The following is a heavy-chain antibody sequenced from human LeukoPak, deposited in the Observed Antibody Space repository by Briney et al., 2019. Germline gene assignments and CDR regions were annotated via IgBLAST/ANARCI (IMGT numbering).Heavy chain of an antibody. J-gene: IGHJ4*02. CDR1: GYTFSSYG. CDR3: ARAVSSYLGTDYFDY. D-gene: IGHD6-13*01. CDR2: SRAYNGNK. V-gene: IGHV1-18*01. Sequence: ASVKASCKASGYTFSSYGIIWVRQAPGQGLEWMGWSRAYNGNKNEAQKLQSRATMTTNTSTRTAYMELSSMRSDTTAVYYCARAVSSYLGTDYFDYWGQGTLVTVSS.